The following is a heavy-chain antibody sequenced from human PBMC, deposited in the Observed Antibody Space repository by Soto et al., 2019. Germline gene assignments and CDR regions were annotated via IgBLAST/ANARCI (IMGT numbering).Heavy chain of an antibody. J-gene: IGHJ5*02. CDR3: ARLEAAAGNWFYP. D-gene: IGHD6-13*01. CDR2: IYYSGST. Sequence: SETLSLTCTVSGGSISSGDYYWSWIRQPPGKGLEWIGYIYYSGSTYYNPSLKSRVTISVDTSKNQFSLKLSSVTAADTAVYYCARLEAAAGNWFYPWGQGSLVTVSS. V-gene: IGHV4-30-4*01. CDR1: GGSISSGDYY.